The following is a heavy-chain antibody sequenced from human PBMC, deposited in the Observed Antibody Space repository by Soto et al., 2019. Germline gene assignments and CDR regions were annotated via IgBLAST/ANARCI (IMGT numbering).Heavy chain of an antibody. CDR1: GGSISSYY. Sequence: QVQLQESGPGLVKPSETLSLTCTVSGGSISSYYWSWIRQPPGKGLEWIGYIYYSGSTNYNPSLKSRVTIPGDTSKNQFSLKLSSVTAADTAVYYCARDFGGYSLGGLFGYWGQGNLVTVSS. V-gene: IGHV4-59*01. CDR3: ARDFGGYSLGGLFGY. J-gene: IGHJ4*02. D-gene: IGHD5-18*01. CDR2: IYYSGST.